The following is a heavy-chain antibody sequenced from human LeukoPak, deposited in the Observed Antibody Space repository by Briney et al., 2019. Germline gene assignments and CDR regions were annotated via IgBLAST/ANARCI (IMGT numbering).Heavy chain of an antibody. CDR2: IIPIFGTA. Sequence: SVKVSCKASGGTFSSYAISWVRQAPGQGLEWMGRIIPIFGTANYAQKFQGRVTITTDESTSTAYMELSSLRSEDTAVYYCAVYSCSSRAFDIWGQGTMVTVSS. CDR3: AVYSCSSRAFDI. CDR1: GGTFSSYA. V-gene: IGHV1-69*05. J-gene: IGHJ3*02. D-gene: IGHD6-13*01.